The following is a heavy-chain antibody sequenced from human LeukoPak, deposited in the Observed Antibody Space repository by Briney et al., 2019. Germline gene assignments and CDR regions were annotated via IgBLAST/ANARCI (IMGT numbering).Heavy chain of an antibody. V-gene: IGHV4-61*02. CDR1: GGSISSGSYY. CDR3: ARVSGGEDYYYYYYMDV. Sequence: SQTLSLTCTVSGGSISSGSYYWSWIRQPAGKGLEWIGRIYTSGSTNYNPSLKSRVTISVDTSKNQFSLKLSSVTAADTAVYYCARVSGGEDYYYYYYMDVWGKGTTVTVSS. CDR2: IYTSGST. D-gene: IGHD3-16*01. J-gene: IGHJ6*03.